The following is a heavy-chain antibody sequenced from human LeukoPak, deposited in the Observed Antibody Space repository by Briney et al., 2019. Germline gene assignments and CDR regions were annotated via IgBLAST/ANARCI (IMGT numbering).Heavy chain of an antibody. J-gene: IGHJ6*02. CDR1: GFTFSSYA. CDR3: AREIVVVPAVYYYYYGMDV. CDR2: ISYDGSNK. D-gene: IGHD2-2*01. Sequence: GGSLRLSCAASGFTFSSYAMHWVRQAPGKGLEWVAVISYDGSNKYYADSVKGRFTISRDNSKNTLYLQMNSLRAEDTAVYYCAREIVVVPAVYYYYYGMDVWGQGTTVTVSS. V-gene: IGHV3-30-3*01.